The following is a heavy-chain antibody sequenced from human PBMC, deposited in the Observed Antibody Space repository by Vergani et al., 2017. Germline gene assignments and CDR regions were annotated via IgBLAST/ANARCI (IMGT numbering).Heavy chain of an antibody. D-gene: IGHD2-2*01. Sequence: QVQLVESGGGVVQPGTSLRLSCVVSGFALNRHAMYWVRQAPGKGLECVVGISFDGTNEYYPDLVKGRFTISRDIAKNTLYLQVRSLRLEDTGVYHCVRDRGLCAGGRCYAEAWHYWGQGTPVTVSS. V-gene: IGHV3-30-3*01. CDR1: GFALNRHA. CDR2: ISFDGTNE. CDR3: VRDRGLCAGGRCYAEAWHY. J-gene: IGHJ4*02.